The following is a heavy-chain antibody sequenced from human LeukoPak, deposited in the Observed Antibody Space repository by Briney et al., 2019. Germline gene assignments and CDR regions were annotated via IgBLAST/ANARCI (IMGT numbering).Heavy chain of an antibody. V-gene: IGHV3-21*01. J-gene: IGHJ4*02. Sequence: GGSLRLSCAASGFTFSSYSMNWVHQAPGKGLEWVSSISSSSSYIYYADSMKGRFTISRDNAKNSLYLQMNSLRAEDTAVYYCARGTLSCDYWGQGTLVTVSS. CDR1: GFTFSSYS. D-gene: IGHD1-14*01. CDR2: ISSSSSYI. CDR3: ARGTLSCDY.